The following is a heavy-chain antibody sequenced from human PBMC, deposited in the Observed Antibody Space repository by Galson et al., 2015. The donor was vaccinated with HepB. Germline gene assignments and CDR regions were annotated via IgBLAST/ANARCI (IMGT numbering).Heavy chain of an antibody. CDR2: INPRGFST. V-gene: IGHV1-46*04. CDR3: ARGGSENDSFHYFDY. Sequence: SVKVSCKASGYTFTNYYLHWVRQAPGQGLEWMGIINPRGFSTNYAQNLQGRVTMTRDTSTSTVYMELRSLRSEDTAVYYCARGGSENDSFHYFDYWGQGTLVTVSS. CDR1: GYTFTNYY. D-gene: IGHD1-1*01. J-gene: IGHJ4*02.